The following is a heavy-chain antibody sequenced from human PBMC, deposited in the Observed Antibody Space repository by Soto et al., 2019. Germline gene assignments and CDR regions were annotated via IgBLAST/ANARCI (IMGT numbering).Heavy chain of an antibody. V-gene: IGHV4-61*01. Sequence: QVQLQESGPGLVKPSETLSLTCTVSGGSVSSGSYYWSWIRQPPGKGLEWIGYIYYSGGTNYNPSLKSRVTISVDTSKNQFSLKLSSVTAADTAVYYCARSHSEHDSSGYLEYWGQGTLVTVSS. D-gene: IGHD3-22*01. CDR2: IYYSGGT. J-gene: IGHJ4*02. CDR3: ARSHSEHDSSGYLEY. CDR1: GGSVSSGSYY.